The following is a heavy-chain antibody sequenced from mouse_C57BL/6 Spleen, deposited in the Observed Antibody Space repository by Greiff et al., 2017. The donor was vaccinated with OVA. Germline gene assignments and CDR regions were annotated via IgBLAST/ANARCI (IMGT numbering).Heavy chain of an antibody. Sequence: QVQLQQPGAELVRPGTSVKLSCKASGYTFTSYWMHWVKQRPGQGLEWIGVIDPSDSYTNYYQKFKGKATLTVDTSSSTAYMQLSSLTSEDSAVYYCARWDGPWFAYWGQGTLVTVSA. J-gene: IGHJ3*01. CDR1: GYTFTSYW. CDR3: ARWDGPWFAY. V-gene: IGHV1-59*01. CDR2: IDPSDSYT. D-gene: IGHD4-1*01.